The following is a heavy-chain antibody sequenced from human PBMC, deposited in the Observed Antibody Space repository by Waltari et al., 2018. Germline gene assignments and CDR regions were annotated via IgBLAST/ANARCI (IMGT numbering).Heavy chain of an antibody. CDR3: ARNGDDSTHYFDY. CDR2: IYSGGST. J-gene: IGHJ4*02. D-gene: IGHD3-22*01. V-gene: IGHV3-53*01. Sequence: EVQLVESGGGLIQPGGSLRLSCAASGFTVSSNYMSWVRQAPGKGLEWVSVIYSGGSTYYADSVKGRFTISRDNSKNTLYLQMNSLRAEDTAVYYCARNGDDSTHYFDYWGQGTVVAVS. CDR1: GFTVSSNY.